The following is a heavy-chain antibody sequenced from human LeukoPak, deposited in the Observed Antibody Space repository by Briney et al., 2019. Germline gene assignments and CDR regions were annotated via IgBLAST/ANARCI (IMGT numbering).Heavy chain of an antibody. D-gene: IGHD3-22*01. J-gene: IGHJ4*02. CDR1: GFTFDDYG. CDR3: AREGATYYYDSSGYYWFDY. V-gene: IGHV3-20*04. CDR2: INWNGGST. Sequence: GGSLRLSCAASGFTFDDYGMSWVRQAPGKGLECVSGINWNGGSTGYADSVKGRFTISRDNAKNSLYLQMNSLRAEDTALYYCAREGATYYYDSSGYYWFDYWGQGTLVTVSS.